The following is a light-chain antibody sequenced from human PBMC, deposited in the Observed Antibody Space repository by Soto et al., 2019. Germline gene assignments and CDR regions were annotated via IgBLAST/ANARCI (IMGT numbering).Light chain of an antibody. V-gene: IGKV3-11*01. J-gene: IGKJ1*01. CDR3: QQRGSWPWT. CDR2: DAS. Sequence: EIVMTQSPATLSVSPGETATLSCRASQSVSSNLAWYQQKPGQAPRLLIYDASNRATGIPARFSGSGSGTDFTLTISSLEPEDFAIYYCQQRGSWPWTFGQGTKVDIK. CDR1: QSVSSN.